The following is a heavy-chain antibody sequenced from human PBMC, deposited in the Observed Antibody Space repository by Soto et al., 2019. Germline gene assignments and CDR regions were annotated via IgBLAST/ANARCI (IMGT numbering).Heavy chain of an antibody. Sequence: ASVKVSFKASRYTFTSYGISWVRQAPGQGLEWMGWISAYNGNTNYAQKLQGRVTMTTDTSTSTAYMELRSLRSDDTAVYYCAREGHYDYVWGSYRPYYFDYWGQGTLVTVSS. CDR1: RYTFTSYG. CDR2: ISAYNGNT. CDR3: AREGHYDYVWGSYRPYYFDY. J-gene: IGHJ4*02. D-gene: IGHD3-16*02. V-gene: IGHV1-18*01.